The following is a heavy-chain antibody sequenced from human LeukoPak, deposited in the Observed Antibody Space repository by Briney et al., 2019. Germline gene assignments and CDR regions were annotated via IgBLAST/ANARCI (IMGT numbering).Heavy chain of an antibody. CDR2: ISSSSSYI. CDR1: GFTFSSYS. D-gene: IGHD3-10*01. V-gene: IGHV3-21*01. CDR3: ARAPYKGSGSYYPYYFDY. J-gene: IGHJ4*02. Sequence: GGSLRLSCAASGFTFSSYSMNWVRQAPGKGLEWVSSISSSSSYIYYADSVKGRFTTSRDNAKNSLYLQMNSLRAEDTAVYYCARAPYKGSGSYYPYYFDYWGQGTLVTVSS.